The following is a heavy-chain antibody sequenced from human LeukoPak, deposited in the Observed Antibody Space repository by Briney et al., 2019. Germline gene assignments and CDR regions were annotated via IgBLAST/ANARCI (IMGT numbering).Heavy chain of an antibody. Sequence: VSSLRLSCAASGFTFSSYGMHWVRQAPGKGLEWVAVISYDGSNKYYADSVKGRFTISRDNSKNTMYLQMNSLRAEDTAVYYCTKDHPASAYYLIYYYCYYMDVWGKGTPVTVSS. CDR1: GFTFSSYG. D-gene: IGHD2/OR15-2a*01. V-gene: IGHV3-30*18. J-gene: IGHJ6*03. CDR2: ISYDGSNK. CDR3: TKDHPASAYYLIYYYCYYMDV.